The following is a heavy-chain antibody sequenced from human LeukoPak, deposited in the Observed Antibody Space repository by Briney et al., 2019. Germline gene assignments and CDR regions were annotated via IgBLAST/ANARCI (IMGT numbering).Heavy chain of an antibody. CDR1: GFTFSSYS. CDR3: ARDFVYDFWSGYFP. V-gene: IGHV3-21*01. J-gene: IGHJ5*02. D-gene: IGHD3-3*01. CDR2: ISSSSYI. Sequence: GGSLRLSCAASGFTFSSYSMNWVRQAPGKGLEWVSSISSSSYIYYADSVKGRFTISRDNAKNSLYLQMNSLRAEDTAVYYCARDFVYDFWSGYFPWGQGTLVTVSS.